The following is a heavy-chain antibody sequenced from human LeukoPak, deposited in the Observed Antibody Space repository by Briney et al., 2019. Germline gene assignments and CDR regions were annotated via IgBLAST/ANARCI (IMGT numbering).Heavy chain of an antibody. D-gene: IGHD2-15*01. CDR3: ARLNKARVVAAGYFDY. CDR1: GGSISSSSYY. Sequence: PSETLSLTCTVSGGSISSSSYYWGWIRQPPGQGLEWIGSIYYSGSTYYNPSLKSRVTISVDTSKNQFSLKLSSVTAADTAVYYCARLNKARVVAAGYFDYWGQGTLVTVSS. V-gene: IGHV4-39*01. CDR2: IYYSGST. J-gene: IGHJ4*02.